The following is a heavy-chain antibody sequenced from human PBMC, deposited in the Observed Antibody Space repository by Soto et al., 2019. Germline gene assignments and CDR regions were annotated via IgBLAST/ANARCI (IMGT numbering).Heavy chain of an antibody. J-gene: IGHJ4*02. CDR2: IDYDGTTT. CDR3: TRGPRPSSAGTGAY. CDR1: GFAFDSYW. V-gene: IGHV3-74*01. D-gene: IGHD6-13*01. Sequence: EVQLVESGGGLVQPGGSLRLSCAASGFAFDSYWMHWVRQVPGEGPVWVSRIDYDGTTTTYADSVKGRFTISRDNAKNTHYLQMNSLRAEHTAAYYCTRGPRPSSAGTGAYWGQGTQVTVSS.